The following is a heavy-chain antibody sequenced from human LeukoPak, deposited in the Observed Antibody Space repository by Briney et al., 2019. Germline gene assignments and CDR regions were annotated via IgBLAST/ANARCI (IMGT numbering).Heavy chain of an antibody. CDR1: GGSISSGSYY. Sequence: PSQTLSLTCTVSGGSISSGSYYWSWIRQPAGKGLEWIGRIYTSGSTNYNPSLKSRVTISVDTSKNQFSLKLSSATAADTAVYYCAREASSSEDYWGQGTLVTVSS. V-gene: IGHV4-61*02. D-gene: IGHD6-6*01. CDR3: AREASSSEDY. CDR2: IYTSGST. J-gene: IGHJ4*02.